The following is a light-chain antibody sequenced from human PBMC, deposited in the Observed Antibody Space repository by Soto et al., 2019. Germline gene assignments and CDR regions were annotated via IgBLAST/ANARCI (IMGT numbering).Light chain of an antibody. CDR3: QQYATAPLT. V-gene: IGKV3-20*01. CDR2: DVS. Sequence: EIVLTQSPGTLSLSPGEGATLSCRASQSVPKNYLGWYKQKTGQAPRLLIYDVSNRATDVPARFSGSGSETDFTLTISGLEPEDFAVYYFQQYATAPLTFGGGTKLQIK. CDR1: QSVPKNY. J-gene: IGKJ4*01.